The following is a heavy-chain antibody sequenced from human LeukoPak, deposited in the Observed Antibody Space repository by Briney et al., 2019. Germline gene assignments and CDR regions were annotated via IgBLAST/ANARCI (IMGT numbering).Heavy chain of an antibody. Sequence: GGSLRLSCAASGFTFSDAWMSWVRQAPGKGLEWVGRIKKKSDGETTDYAAPVKGRFSISRDDSKNTLYPQMNSLKTEDTALYYCTTDSNYGAFDWGQGILVTVS. CDR1: GFTFSDAW. CDR2: IKKKSDGETT. J-gene: IGHJ4*02. V-gene: IGHV3-15*01. D-gene: IGHD4-17*01. CDR3: TTDSNYGAFD.